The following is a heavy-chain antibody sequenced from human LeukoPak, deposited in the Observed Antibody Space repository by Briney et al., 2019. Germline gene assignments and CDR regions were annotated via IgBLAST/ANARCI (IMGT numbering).Heavy chain of an antibody. Sequence: GGSLRLSCAASGFTFSSYGMHWVRQAPGKGLEWVAVISYDGSNKYYADSVKGRFTISRDNSKNTLYLQMNSLRAEDTAAYYCVLISGYYYFDYWGQGILVTVSS. J-gene: IGHJ4*02. CDR1: GFTFSSYG. D-gene: IGHD5-12*01. CDR2: ISYDGSNK. CDR3: VLISGYYYFDY. V-gene: IGHV3-30*03.